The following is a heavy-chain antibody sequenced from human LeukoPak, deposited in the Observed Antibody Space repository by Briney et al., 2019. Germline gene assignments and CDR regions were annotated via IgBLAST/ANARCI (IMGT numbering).Heavy chain of an antibody. CDR1: GFTFSSYS. J-gene: IGHJ4*02. CDR2: ISSSSSYI. CDR3: ARDLGYSYGPFGY. Sequence: GGSLRLSCAASGFTFSSYSMNWVRQAPVKGLEWVSSISSSSSYIYYANSVKGRFTISRDNAKNSLYLQMNSLRAEDTAVYYCARDLGYSYGPFGYWGQGTLVTVSS. V-gene: IGHV3-21*01. D-gene: IGHD5-18*01.